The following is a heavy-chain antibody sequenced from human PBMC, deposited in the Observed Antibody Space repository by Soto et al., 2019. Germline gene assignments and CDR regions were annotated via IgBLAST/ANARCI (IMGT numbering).Heavy chain of an antibody. D-gene: IGHD3-10*01. CDR1: GGSISSGGYY. CDR2: IYYSGST. J-gene: IGHJ6*02. V-gene: IGHV4-30-4*08. Sequence: SETLSLTCTVSGGSISSGGYYWSWTRQHPGKGLEWIGYIYYSGSTYYNPSLKSRVTISVDTSKNQFSLKLSSVTAADTAVYYCARDVGRFGVPWGGMDVWGQGTTVTVSS. CDR3: ARDVGRFGVPWGGMDV.